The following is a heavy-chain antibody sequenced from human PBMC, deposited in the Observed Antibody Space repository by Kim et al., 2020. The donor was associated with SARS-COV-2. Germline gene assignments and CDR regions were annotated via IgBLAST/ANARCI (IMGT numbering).Heavy chain of an antibody. Sequence: ASVKVSCKVSGYTLTELSMHWVRQAPGKGLEWMGGFDPEDGETIYAQKFQGRVTMTEDTSTDTAYMELSSLRSEDTAVYYCATVSGMTTVTNYYYYGMDVWGQGTTVTVSS. CDR2: FDPEDGET. J-gene: IGHJ6*02. D-gene: IGHD4-17*01. CDR3: ATVSGMTTVTNYYYYGMDV. CDR1: GYTLTELS. V-gene: IGHV1-24*01.